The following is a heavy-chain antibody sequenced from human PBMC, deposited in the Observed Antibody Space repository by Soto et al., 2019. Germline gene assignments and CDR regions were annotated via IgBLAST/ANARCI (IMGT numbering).Heavy chain of an antibody. Sequence: ASVKVSCKASGYIFGNYGISWVRQAPGQGLEWMGWISAYYGDTNYAQKFQGRVTMTTDTSTSTAYMELRSLRSDDTAVYYCARSEEGITFGGVIVRYWYFDLWGRGTLVTVSS. CDR3: ARSEEGITFGGVIVRYWYFDL. V-gene: IGHV1-18*01. J-gene: IGHJ2*01. CDR1: GYIFGNYG. CDR2: ISAYYGDT. D-gene: IGHD3-16*02.